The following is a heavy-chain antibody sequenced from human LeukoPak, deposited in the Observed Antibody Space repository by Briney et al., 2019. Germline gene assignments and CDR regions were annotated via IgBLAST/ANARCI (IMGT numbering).Heavy chain of an antibody. V-gene: IGHV3-30*04. Sequence: GGSLRLSCAASGFTFSSYAMHWVRQAPGKGLEWVAVISYDGSNKYYADSVKGRFTISRDNSKNTLYLQMNSLRAEDTAVYYCARILGYCSGDSCSEGDYWGQGTLVTVSS. CDR1: GFTFSSYA. D-gene: IGHD2-15*01. CDR2: ISYDGSNK. CDR3: ARILGYCSGDSCSEGDY. J-gene: IGHJ4*02.